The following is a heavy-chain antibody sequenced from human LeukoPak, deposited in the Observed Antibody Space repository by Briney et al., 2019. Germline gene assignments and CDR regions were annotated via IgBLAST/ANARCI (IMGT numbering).Heavy chain of an antibody. D-gene: IGHD3-22*01. CDR3: ARDEYDSSGYLAY. Sequence: GGSLRLSCAASGFTFSSYSMNWVRQAPGKGLEWVSSISSSSSYIYYADSVKGRFTISRDNAKNPLYLQMNSLRAEDTAVYYCARDEYDSSGYLAYWGQGTLVTVSS. V-gene: IGHV3-21*01. CDR2: ISSSSSYI. J-gene: IGHJ4*02. CDR1: GFTFSSYS.